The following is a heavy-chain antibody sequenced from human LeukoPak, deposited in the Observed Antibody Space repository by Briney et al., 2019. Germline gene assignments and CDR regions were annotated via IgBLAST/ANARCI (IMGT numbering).Heavy chain of an antibody. CDR1: GFTFSSYE. CDR3: AKSPDTWNYGFLEY. CDR2: ISSSGSTI. Sequence: PGGSLRLSCAASGFTFSSYEMNWVRQAPGKGLEWVSYISSSGSTIYYADSVKGLFTISRDNSKNTMYLQMNSLRAEDTAVYYCAKSPDTWNYGFLEYWGQGTLVTVSS. V-gene: IGHV3-48*03. D-gene: IGHD1-7*01. J-gene: IGHJ4*02.